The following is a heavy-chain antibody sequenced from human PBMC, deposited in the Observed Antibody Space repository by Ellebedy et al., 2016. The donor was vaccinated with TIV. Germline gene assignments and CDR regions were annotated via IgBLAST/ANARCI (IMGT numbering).Heavy chain of an antibody. Sequence: PGGSLRLSCAASGFRFNTAWMNWVRQAPGKGLEWVGRIRSKANGGTIDYAAPVRGRFTISRDDSQDMLYLQMNSLRTEDTAVYYCTTDWPGEICANGLCYTAYWGQGTQVTVSS. J-gene: IGHJ4*02. CDR1: GFRFNTAW. D-gene: IGHD2-8*01. CDR3: TTDWPGEICANGLCYTAY. V-gene: IGHV3-15*07. CDR2: IRSKANGGTI.